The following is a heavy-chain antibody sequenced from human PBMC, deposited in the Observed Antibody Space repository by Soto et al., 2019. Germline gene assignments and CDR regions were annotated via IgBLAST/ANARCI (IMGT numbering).Heavy chain of an antibody. CDR2: IIPIFGTA. CDR1: GGTFSSYA. D-gene: IGHD6-6*01. Sequence: QVQLVQSGAEVKKPGSSVKVSCKASGGTFSSYAISWVRQAPGQGLEWMGGIIPIFGTANYAQKFQGRVTITADDSTSTDYLELSSLGSEDTAGYYCAPSGWGSSPLEGWFDPWGQGTLVTVSS. J-gene: IGHJ5*02. V-gene: IGHV1-69*01. CDR3: APSGWGSSPLEGWFDP.